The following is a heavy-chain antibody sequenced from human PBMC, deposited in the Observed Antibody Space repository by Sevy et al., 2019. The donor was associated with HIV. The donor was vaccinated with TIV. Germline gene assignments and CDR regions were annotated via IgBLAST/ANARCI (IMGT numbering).Heavy chain of an antibody. CDR3: AREVGSGWYYGMDV. J-gene: IGHJ6*02. CDR2: IIPSFGTI. CDR1: GGTFSGFA. V-gene: IGHV1-69*13. D-gene: IGHD6-19*01. Sequence: ASVKVSCKASGGTFSGFAISWVRQAPGQGLEWLGGIIPSFGTIKYTQKFQGRVTITADESMSTAYMELSSLRSEDTAVYYCAREVGSGWYYGMDVWGQGTTVTVSS.